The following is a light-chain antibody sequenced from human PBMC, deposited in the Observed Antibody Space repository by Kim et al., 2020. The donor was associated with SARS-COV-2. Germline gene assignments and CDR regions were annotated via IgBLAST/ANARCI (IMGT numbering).Light chain of an antibody. J-gene: IGLJ7*01. CDR3: GTWDSSLSAAV. Sequence: GQKVTISGSGSSSNIGNNYVSWYQQPPGTAPKVLIYDNNKRPSGIPDRFSGPKSGTSATLGITGLQTGDEADYYCGTWDSSLSAAVFGGGTQLTVL. V-gene: IGLV1-51*01. CDR2: DNN. CDR1: SSNIGNNY.